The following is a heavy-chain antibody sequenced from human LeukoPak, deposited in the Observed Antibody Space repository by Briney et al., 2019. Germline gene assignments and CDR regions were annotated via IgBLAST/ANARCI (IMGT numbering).Heavy chain of an antibody. V-gene: IGHV3-48*03. J-gene: IGHJ4*02. D-gene: IGHD1-26*01. Sequence: GGSLRLSCAASGFTFGSYEMNWVRQAPGKGLEWVSYISSSGSTIYYADSVKGRFTISRDNAENSLYLQMNSLRAEDTAVYYCARVEWELSYYFDYWGQGTLVTVSS. CDR3: ARVEWELSYYFDY. CDR1: GFTFGSYE. CDR2: ISSSGSTI.